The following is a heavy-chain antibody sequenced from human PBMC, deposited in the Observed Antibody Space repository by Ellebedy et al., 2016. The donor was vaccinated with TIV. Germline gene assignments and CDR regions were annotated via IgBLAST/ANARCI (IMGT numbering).Heavy chain of an antibody. CDR3: ARRSSGYCVWVKCTTDFDY. V-gene: IGHV3-74*01. J-gene: IGHJ4*02. CDR2: INNDGTAT. D-gene: IGHD2-2*03. Sequence: GESLKISXAASGFSFSWHWMHWVRQAPGKGLVWVSRINNDGTATTYADSVKGRFTISRDNTKNTLYLQMNSLRAEDTGVYYCARRSSGYCVWVKCTTDFDYWGQGTLVTVSS. CDR1: GFSFSWHW.